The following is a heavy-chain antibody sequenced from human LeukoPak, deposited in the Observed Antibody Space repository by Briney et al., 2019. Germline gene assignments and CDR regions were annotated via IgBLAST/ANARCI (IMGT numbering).Heavy chain of an antibody. V-gene: IGHV4-4*07. CDR3: ARDYPRYYYYYMDV. Sequence: SETLSLTCTVSGGSISSYYWSWIRQPAGKGLEWIGRIYTSGSTNYNPSLKSRVTMSVDTSKNQFSLKLSSVTAADTAVYYCARDYPRYYYYYMDVWGKGTTVTVSS. CDR1: GGSISSYY. J-gene: IGHJ6*03. CDR2: IYTSGST.